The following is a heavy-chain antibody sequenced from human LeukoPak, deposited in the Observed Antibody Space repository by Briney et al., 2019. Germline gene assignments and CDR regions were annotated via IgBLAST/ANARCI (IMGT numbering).Heavy chain of an antibody. CDR2: IKQDGSET. J-gene: IGHJ6*03. Sequence: GGSLRLSCAASEFTFSSYWMTWVRQAPGKGLEWVANIKQDGSETYYVNSVKGRFSISRDNAKNSLYLQMNSLRAEDTAVYYCVRTVTTLFYYYMDVWGKGTTVTVSS. V-gene: IGHV3-7*01. CDR1: EFTFSSYW. CDR3: VRTVTTLFYYYMDV. D-gene: IGHD4-11*01.